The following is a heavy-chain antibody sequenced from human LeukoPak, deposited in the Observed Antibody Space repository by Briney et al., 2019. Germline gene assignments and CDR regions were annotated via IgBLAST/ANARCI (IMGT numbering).Heavy chain of an antibody. CDR2: ISAYNGNT. CDR3: ARRGTAMVNIDY. J-gene: IGHJ4*02. V-gene: IGHV1-18*01. Sequence: GASVKVSCKASGYTFTSYGISWVRQAPGQGLEWMGWISAYNGNTNYPQKLQGRVTMTTDTSTTTAYMELRSLRSADTAVYYCARRGTAMVNIDYWGQGALVTVSS. CDR1: GYTFTSYG. D-gene: IGHD5-18*01.